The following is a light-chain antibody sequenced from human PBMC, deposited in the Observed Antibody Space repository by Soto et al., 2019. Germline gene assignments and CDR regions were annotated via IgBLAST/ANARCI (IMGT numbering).Light chain of an antibody. Sequence: EIVMTQSPATLSVSPGERATFSCRASQSVSSNLAWYQQKPGQAPRLLIYGASTRATGIPARFSGSGSGTEFTLTLSSLQSEDFAVYYCQQYNNWPPYTFGQGTKLEIK. V-gene: IGKV3-15*01. J-gene: IGKJ2*01. CDR3: QQYNNWPPYT. CDR1: QSVSSN. CDR2: GAS.